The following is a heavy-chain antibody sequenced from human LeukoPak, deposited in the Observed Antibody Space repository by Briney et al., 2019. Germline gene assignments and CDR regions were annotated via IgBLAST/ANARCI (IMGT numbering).Heavy chain of an antibody. CDR1: GYNLETYW. CDR3: ARSLRGTMLRAYGMDV. V-gene: IGHV5-51*01. Sequence: GGALKISWKGSGYNLETYWIGLVRQMPGKGLELMGVYFPSDSVSRYSPSIHGQVPISADKSIRTAYQQWSTLKDSDTTIYYCARSLRGTMLRAYGMDVWGRGTTVTVSS. D-gene: IGHD3-10*01. J-gene: IGHJ6*02. CDR2: YFPSDSVS.